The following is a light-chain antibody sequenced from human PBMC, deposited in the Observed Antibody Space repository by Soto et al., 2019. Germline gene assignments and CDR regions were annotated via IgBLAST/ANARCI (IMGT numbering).Light chain of an antibody. CDR2: VAS. J-gene: IGKJ4*01. CDR1: QGIGNY. Sequence: DIQMTQSPSSLSASVGDRVTITCRASQGIGNYLAWYQQKPGKVPKLLIHVASTLQSGVPSRFSGSGSGTDFTLTISSLQPDDVATYYCQKYNSVPLAFGGGTKVEIK. V-gene: IGKV1-27*01. CDR3: QKYNSVPLA.